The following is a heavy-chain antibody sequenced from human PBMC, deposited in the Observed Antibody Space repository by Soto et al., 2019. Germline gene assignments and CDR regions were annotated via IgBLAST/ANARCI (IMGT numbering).Heavy chain of an antibody. CDR1: RVPCYCLR. CDR3: TGAESPDTAYFSLY. J-gene: IGHJ4*02. D-gene: IGHD2-8*01. V-gene: IGHV3-49*04. CDR2: IRNQSYQETP. Sequence: WGLRILSYTGSRVPCYCLRFVLARKTPRKGLEWVGLIRNQSYQETPEYAAAVKGRFTISRDSSNGLAYLQMSSLRIEDSAVYYCTGAESPDTAYFSLYWGPGTPVNAS.